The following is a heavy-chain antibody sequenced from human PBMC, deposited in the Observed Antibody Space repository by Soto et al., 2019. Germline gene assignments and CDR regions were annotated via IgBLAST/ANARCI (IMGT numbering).Heavy chain of an antibody. CDR3: ASRDPGTSVDY. Sequence: SETLSLTCAVSGGSFTSNNWWTWVRQPPGQGLEWIGEIYRTGSTNYNPSLKSRVTISLDKSENQVSLKVTSLTAADTAVYYCASRDPGTSVDYWGQGTLVTVSS. CDR1: GGSFTSNNW. D-gene: IGHD1-7*01. J-gene: IGHJ4*02. CDR2: IYRTGST. V-gene: IGHV4-4*02.